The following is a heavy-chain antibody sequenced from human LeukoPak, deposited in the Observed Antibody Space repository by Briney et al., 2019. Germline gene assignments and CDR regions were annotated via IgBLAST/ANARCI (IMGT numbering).Heavy chain of an antibody. D-gene: IGHD2-21*02. CDR1: GGSISSSSYY. CDR3: ARHRYCGGDCYLIDY. V-gene: IGHV4-39*01. Sequence: PSETLSLTCTVSGGSISSSSYYWGWIRQPPGKGLEWFGSIYYSGSTYYNPSLKSRVTISVDTSKNQFSLKLSSVTAADTAVYYCARHRYCGGDCYLIDYWGQGTLVTVSS. J-gene: IGHJ4*02. CDR2: IYYSGST.